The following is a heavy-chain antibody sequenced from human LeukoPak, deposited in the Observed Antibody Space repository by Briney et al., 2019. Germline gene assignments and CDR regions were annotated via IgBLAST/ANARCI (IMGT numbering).Heavy chain of an antibody. Sequence: ASETLSLTCTVSGGSISSDYWSWIRQSPGKGLEWIAYMYYSGSTNYNPSLKSRVTISVDTSKNQFSLKLSSVTAADTAVYYCARHVCSSTSCKPYFDYWGQGTLVTVSS. CDR3: ARHVCSSTSCKPYFDY. D-gene: IGHD2-2*01. J-gene: IGHJ4*02. CDR1: GGSISSDY. V-gene: IGHV4-59*01. CDR2: MYYSGST.